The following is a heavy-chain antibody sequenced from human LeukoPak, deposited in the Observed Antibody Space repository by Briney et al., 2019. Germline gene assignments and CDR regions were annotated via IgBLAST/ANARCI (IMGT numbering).Heavy chain of an antibody. V-gene: IGHV3-74*01. CDR2: TNSDGRSI. CDR1: GFTFSTYW. Sequence: GGSLRPSCAASGFTFSTYWMYWVRQAPGKGLVWVSRTNSDGRSISYADSVKGRFTLSRDNAKNTLYLQMNSLRAEDTAIYYCAKVIGSYDGNPYFDYWGQGTLVTVSS. CDR3: AKVIGSYDGNPYFDY. J-gene: IGHJ4*02. D-gene: IGHD4-23*01.